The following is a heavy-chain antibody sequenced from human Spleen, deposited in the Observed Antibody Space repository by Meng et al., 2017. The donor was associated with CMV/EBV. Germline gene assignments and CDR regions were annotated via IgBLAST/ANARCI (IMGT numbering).Heavy chain of an antibody. D-gene: IGHD3-3*01. Sequence: GGSLRLSCAASGFTFSSYEMNWVRQAPGKGLEWISYISGRGDIIYYADSLRGRFTVSRDNAENSLYLQMNSLRAEDTAVYYCARASTTYDFGFDPWGQGTLVTVSS. V-gene: IGHV3-48*03. CDR2: ISGRGDII. CDR3: ARASTTYDFGFDP. CDR1: GFTFSSYE. J-gene: IGHJ5*02.